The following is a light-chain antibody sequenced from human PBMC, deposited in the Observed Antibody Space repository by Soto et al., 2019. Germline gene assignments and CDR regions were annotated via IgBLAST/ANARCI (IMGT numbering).Light chain of an antibody. CDR2: GNS. V-gene: IGLV1-40*01. J-gene: IGLJ2*01. CDR1: SSNIGAAYY. Sequence: QSVLTQPPSVSGAPGQRVTISCTGSSSNIGAAYYVHWYQQLPGTAPKLLIYGNSNRPSGVPDRFSGSKSGTSASLAITGRQAEDEAAYSCQSYDPRLRGAVFGGGTKLTVL. CDR3: QSYDPRLRGAV.